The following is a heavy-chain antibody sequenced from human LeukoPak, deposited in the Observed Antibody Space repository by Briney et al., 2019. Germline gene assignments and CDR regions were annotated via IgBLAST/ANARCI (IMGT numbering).Heavy chain of an antibody. J-gene: IGHJ4*02. V-gene: IGHV1-46*01. D-gene: IGHD6-19*01. CDR2: INPSGGST. CDR3: ARGLSSGLLDY. Sequence: ASVKVSCKASGYTFTGYYMHWVRQAPGQGLEWMGIINPSGGSTSYAQKFQGRVTMTRDTSTSTAYMELSSLRSEDTAVYYCARGLSSGLLDYWGQGTLVTVSS. CDR1: GYTFTGYY.